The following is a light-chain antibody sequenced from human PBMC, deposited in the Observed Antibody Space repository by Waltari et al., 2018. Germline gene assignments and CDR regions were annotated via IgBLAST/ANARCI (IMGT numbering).Light chain of an antibody. CDR1: VLANKY. CDR3: YSATDNYRV. Sequence: SYELTQPSSVSVSPGQTARLTCSGDVLANKYARWCQQRPGQAPVVVIYKDRERPSGIPERFSGSSSGTTVTLTISGAQVEDEGDYYCYSATDNYRVFGGGTKLTVL. J-gene: IGLJ3*02. CDR2: KDR. V-gene: IGLV3-27*01.